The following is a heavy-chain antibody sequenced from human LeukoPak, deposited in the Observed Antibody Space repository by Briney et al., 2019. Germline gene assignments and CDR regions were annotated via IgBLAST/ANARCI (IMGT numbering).Heavy chain of an antibody. CDR2: ISGSDGST. CDR3: AKARGFCSGNNCYSPFDP. CDR1: GFTFSSYA. Sequence: PGGSLRLSCAASGFTFSSYAMSWVRQAPGKGLEWVSSISGSDGSTYYADSVKGRFTISTDNSKNTLYVQMNSLRAEDTAVYYCAKARGFCSGNNCYSPFDPWGQGTLVTVSS. D-gene: IGHD2-15*01. J-gene: IGHJ5*02. V-gene: IGHV3-23*01.